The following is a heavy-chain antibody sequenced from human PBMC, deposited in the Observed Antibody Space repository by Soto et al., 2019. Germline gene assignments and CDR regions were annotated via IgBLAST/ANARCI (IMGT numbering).Heavy chain of an antibody. CDR3: EASESYNKAAY. D-gene: IGHD3-10*01. CDR2: INYNGVGT. V-gene: IGHV3-23*01. Sequence: PAGSLRLSCAGAGFTFSDYAMSWVRQAPGKGLEWVSSINYNGVGTYYADSVKGRFTTSRDNSKHKLFLLMNSLTADDAVVYYCEASESYNKAAYWGQGTLVTVSS. J-gene: IGHJ4*02. CDR1: GFTFSDYA.